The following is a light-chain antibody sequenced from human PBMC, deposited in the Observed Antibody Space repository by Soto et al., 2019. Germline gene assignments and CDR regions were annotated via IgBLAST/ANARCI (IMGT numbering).Light chain of an antibody. Sequence: DIQLTQSPSSLSGLVVDIVSVSGRASQKISVYLNWYQQKPGRPPKLLIYSVKNLQTWVPSRFSGSSSGTDFNLTINTLQPQDIATYHCQQTYSSPPSFGQGTKVDIK. J-gene: IGKJ1*01. CDR1: QKISVY. CDR2: SVK. CDR3: QQTYSSPPS. V-gene: IGKV1-39*01.